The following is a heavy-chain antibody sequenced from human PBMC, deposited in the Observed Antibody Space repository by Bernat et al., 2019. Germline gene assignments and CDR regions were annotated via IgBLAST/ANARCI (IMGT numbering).Heavy chain of an antibody. J-gene: IGHJ6*03. Sequence: QVQLVQSGAEVKKPGASVKVSCKTSGYTFTGYYMHWVRQAPGQGLEWMGWINPNSGGTNYAQKFQGWVTMTRDTSISTAYMELSRLRSDDTAVYYCARASLQITIFQPNYYYYYMDVWGKGTTVTVSS. CDR1: GYTFTGYY. V-gene: IGHV1-2*04. D-gene: IGHD3-3*01. CDR3: ARASLQITIFQPNYYYYYMDV. CDR2: INPNSGGT.